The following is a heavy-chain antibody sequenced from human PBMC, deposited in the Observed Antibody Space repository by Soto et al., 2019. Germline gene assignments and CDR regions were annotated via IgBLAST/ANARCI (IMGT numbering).Heavy chain of an antibody. CDR2: ISWDSDTI. J-gene: IGHJ3*02. CDR1: GFTFDDYA. V-gene: IGHV3-9*01. Sequence: EVQLVEAGGGLVQPGRSLRLSCAGSGFTFDDYAMHWVRQAAGKGLVWVSGISWDSDTIEYADSVQGRFTISRDNAKNSLYLQLNSLRLEDTALYFCAKDMTPNYSECNAYAAIDKCGLGTIITVSS. CDR3: AKDMTPNYSECNAYAAIDK. D-gene: IGHD3-16*01.